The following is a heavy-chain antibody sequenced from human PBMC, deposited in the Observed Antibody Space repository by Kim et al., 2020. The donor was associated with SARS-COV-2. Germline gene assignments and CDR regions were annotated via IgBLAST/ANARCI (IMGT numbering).Heavy chain of an antibody. Sequence: GGSLRLSCAASGFTFSSYVMHWVRQATGKGLEWVSAIGTAGDTYYPGSVKGRFTISRENAKNSLYLQMNSLRAGDTAVYYCARAQRYGDYWIDAFDIWGQGTMFTVSS. J-gene: IGHJ3*02. CDR3: ARAQRYGDYWIDAFDI. CDR2: IGTAGDT. V-gene: IGHV3-13*04. CDR1: GFTFSSYV. D-gene: IGHD4-17*01.